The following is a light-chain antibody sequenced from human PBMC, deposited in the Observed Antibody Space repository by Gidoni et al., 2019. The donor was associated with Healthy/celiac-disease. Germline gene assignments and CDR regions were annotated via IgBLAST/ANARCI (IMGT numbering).Light chain of an antibody. J-gene: IGLJ1*01. CDR3: CSYAGSSTFYV. CDR1: SSDVGSYNL. V-gene: IGLV2-23*01. Sequence: QSALTQPASVSGSPGPSITISCTGTSSDVGSYNLVSWYHQHPGKAPKPMIYEGSKRPSGVSNRFSGSKSGNTASLTISGLQAEDEADYYCCSYAGSSTFYVFGTGTKVTVL. CDR2: EGS.